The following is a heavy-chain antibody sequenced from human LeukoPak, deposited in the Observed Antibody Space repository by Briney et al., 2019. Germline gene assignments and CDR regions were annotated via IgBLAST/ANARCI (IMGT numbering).Heavy chain of an antibody. CDR2: ISAYNGNT. CDR1: GYTFTSYG. V-gene: IGHV1-18*01. Sequence: GSVKVSCKASGYTFTSYGISWVRQAPGQGLEWMGWISAYNGNTNYAQKLQGRVTMTTDTSTSTAYMELRSLRSDDTAVYYCARVGEIERREYYFDYWGQGTLVTVSS. J-gene: IGHJ4*02. CDR3: ARVGEIERREYYFDY. D-gene: IGHD1-1*01.